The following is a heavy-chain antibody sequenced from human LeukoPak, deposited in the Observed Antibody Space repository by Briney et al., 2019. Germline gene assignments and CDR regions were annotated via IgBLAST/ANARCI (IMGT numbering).Heavy chain of an antibody. CDR3: KSGGAAPGSFDY. CDR1: GFTFSRYW. V-gene: IGHV3-7*01. CDR2: IKYDGYEE. Sequence: PGGSLRLSCAASGFTFSRYWMSWMRQAPGKGLEWVANIKYDGYEEYYVDSVKGRFTISRDNTKNSLYLQLNNLRVDDTAVYYCKSGGAAPGSFDYWGQGTLVTVSP. J-gene: IGHJ4*02. D-gene: IGHD1-1*01.